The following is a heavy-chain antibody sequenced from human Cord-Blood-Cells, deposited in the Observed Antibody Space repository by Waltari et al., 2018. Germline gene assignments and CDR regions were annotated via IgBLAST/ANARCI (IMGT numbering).Heavy chain of an antibody. J-gene: IGHJ6*02. CDR3: ASGSGSHYYYYGMDV. V-gene: IGHV1-2*04. Sequence: QVQLVQSGAAVKKPGASVKVSCKASGYTFTGYYMHWVRTAPGQGLEWMGWINPNSGGTNYAQKFQGWVTMTRDTSISTAYMELSRLRSDDTAVYYCASGSGSHYYYYGMDVWGQGTTVTVSS. CDR1: GYTFTGYY. CDR2: INPNSGGT. D-gene: IGHD1-26*01.